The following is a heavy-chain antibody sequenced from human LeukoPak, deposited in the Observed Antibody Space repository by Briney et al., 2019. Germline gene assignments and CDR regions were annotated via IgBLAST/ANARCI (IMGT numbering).Heavy chain of an antibody. Sequence: GGSLRLSCAASGFTFSSYEMNWVRQAPGKGLEWVSYISSSGSTIYYADSVKGRFTISRDNAKNSLYLQMNRLRAEDTAVYYCARRSSGGYYYGMDVWGKGTTVTVSS. CDR1: GFTFSSYE. CDR3: ARRSSGGYYYGMDV. V-gene: IGHV3-48*03. J-gene: IGHJ6*04. CDR2: ISSSGSTI. D-gene: IGHD6-6*01.